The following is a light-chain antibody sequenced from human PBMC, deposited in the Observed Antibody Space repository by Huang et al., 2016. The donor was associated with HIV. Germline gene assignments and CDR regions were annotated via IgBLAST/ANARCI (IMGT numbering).Light chain of an antibody. CDR2: GAS. CDR1: ESILRN. J-gene: IGKJ2*01. CDR3: QQYNKWPPYT. Sequence: VMTQSPATLSVSPGEIATLSCRASESILRNLAWYQQRPGQPPRLLIYGASVRLPGIPDRCLGSGSGTAFSLTISSLQSEDFAVYYCQQYNKWPPYTYGQGTKLEIK. V-gene: IGKV3-15*01.